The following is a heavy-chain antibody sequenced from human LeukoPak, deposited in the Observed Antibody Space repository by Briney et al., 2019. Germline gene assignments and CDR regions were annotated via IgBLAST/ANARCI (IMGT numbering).Heavy chain of an antibody. J-gene: IGHJ4*02. CDR2: ISSSSSTI. D-gene: IGHD3-10*01. CDR1: GFTFSSYS. Sequence: GGSLRLSCAASGFTFSSYSMNWVRQAPGKGLEWVSYISSSSSTIYYADSVMGRFTISRDNAKNSLYLQMNSLRAEDTAVYYCARVYGSGSYYPHFDYWGQGTLVTVSS. CDR3: ARVYGSGSYYPHFDY. V-gene: IGHV3-48*01.